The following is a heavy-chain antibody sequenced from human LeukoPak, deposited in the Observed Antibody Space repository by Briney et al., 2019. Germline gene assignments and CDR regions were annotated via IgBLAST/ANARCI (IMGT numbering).Heavy chain of an antibody. CDR2: LSGSGAGT. CDR3: AKAELGVDTFFDY. D-gene: IGHD3-3*01. V-gene: IGHV3-23*01. J-gene: IGHJ4*02. Sequence: GSLRLSCAASGFTFSDYALGWVRQAPGRGLEWVATLSGSGAGTYYSDSVQGRFTISRDNSKRTLFLQMNSLRAEDTAFYYCAKAELGVDTFFDYWGQGTLVTVSS. CDR1: GFTFSDYA.